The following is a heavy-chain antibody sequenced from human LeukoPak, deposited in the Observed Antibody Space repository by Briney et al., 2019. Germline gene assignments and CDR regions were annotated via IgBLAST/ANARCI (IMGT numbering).Heavy chain of an antibody. CDR2: LSGSGAGT. CDR3: AKAELGVDTFFDY. D-gene: IGHD3-3*01. V-gene: IGHV3-23*01. J-gene: IGHJ4*02. Sequence: GSLRLSCAASGFTFSDYALGWVRQAPGRGLEWVATLSGSGAGTYYSDSVQGRFTISRDNSKRTLFLQMNSLRAEDTAFYYCAKAELGVDTFFDYWGQGTLVTVSS. CDR1: GFTFSDYA.